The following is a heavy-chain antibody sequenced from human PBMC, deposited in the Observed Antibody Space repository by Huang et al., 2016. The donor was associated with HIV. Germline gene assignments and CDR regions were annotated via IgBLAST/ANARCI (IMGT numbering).Heavy chain of an antibody. J-gene: IGHJ5*02. D-gene: IGHD3-9*01. Sequence: EVRFQESGGGQVQPGGSLKLSCVASGFTFLDFWMHGARQVAGGGGVWVARINSDGTYIDYADSVRGRFVVSRNNARDILSLEMSSLRPEDTGVYFCAVGGRTASYFHFDPRGQGIPVIV. V-gene: IGHV3-74*01. CDR3: AVGGRTASYFHFDP. CDR1: GFTFLDFW. CDR2: INSDGTYI.